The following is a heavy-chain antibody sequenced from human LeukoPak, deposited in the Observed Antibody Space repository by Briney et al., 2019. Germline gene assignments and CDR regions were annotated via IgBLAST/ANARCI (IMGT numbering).Heavy chain of an antibody. CDR2: IYYSGST. J-gene: IGHJ4*02. Sequence: SETLSLTCTVSGGSISSGGYYWIWIRQHPGKGLEWIGYIYYSGSTYYNPSLKSRVTISVDTSKNQFSLKLSSVTAADTAVYYCARVRRTVQWSLGGKSYKYFDYWGQGTLVTVSS. D-gene: IGHD1-26*01. CDR3: ARVRRTVQWSLGGKSYKYFDY. CDR1: GGSISSGGYY. V-gene: IGHV4-31*03.